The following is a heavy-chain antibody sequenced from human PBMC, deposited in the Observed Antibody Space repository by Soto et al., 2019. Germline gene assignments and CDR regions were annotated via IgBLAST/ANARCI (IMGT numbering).Heavy chain of an antibody. J-gene: IGHJ3*02. CDR3: AKGQAAAGTGYAFDI. Sequence: GGSLRLSCAASGFTFSSYAMSWVRQAPGKGLEWVSAISGSGGSTYYADSVKGRFTISRDNSKNTLYLQMNSLRAEDKAVYYCAKGQAAAGTGYAFDIWGQGTMVTVSS. D-gene: IGHD6-13*01. V-gene: IGHV3-23*01. CDR2: ISGSGGST. CDR1: GFTFSSYA.